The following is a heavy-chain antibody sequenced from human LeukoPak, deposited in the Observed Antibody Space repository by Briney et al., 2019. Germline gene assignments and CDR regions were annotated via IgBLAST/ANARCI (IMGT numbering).Heavy chain of an antibody. J-gene: IGHJ5*02. CDR3: ALRTGSYWFDP. CDR2: ISWNSGTI. CDR1: GFTFDDYA. V-gene: IGHV3-9*03. Sequence: PGGSLRLSCAASGFTFDDYAVHWVRQAPGKGLEWVSGISWNSGTIGYADTVKGRFTISRDNAKNSLYLQMNSLRAEDMALYYCALRTGSYWFDPWGQGTLVTVSS. D-gene: IGHD1-26*01.